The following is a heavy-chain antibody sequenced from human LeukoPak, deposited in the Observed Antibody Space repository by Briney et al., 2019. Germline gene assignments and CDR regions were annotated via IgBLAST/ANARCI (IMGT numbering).Heavy chain of an antibody. D-gene: IGHD5-18*01. Sequence: ASVKVSFKVSGYTLTELSMHWVRQAPGKGLEWMGGFDPEDGETIYAQKFQGRVTMTEDTSTDTAYMELSSLRSEDTAVYYCATGLYSYGSFFDYWGQGTLVTVSS. CDR1: GYTLTELS. CDR2: FDPEDGET. CDR3: ATGLYSYGSFFDY. J-gene: IGHJ4*02. V-gene: IGHV1-24*01.